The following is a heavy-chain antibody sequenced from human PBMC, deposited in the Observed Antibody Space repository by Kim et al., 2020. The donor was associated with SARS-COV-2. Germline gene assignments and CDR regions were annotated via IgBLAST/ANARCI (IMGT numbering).Heavy chain of an antibody. Sequence: GGSLRLSCATSGFTFSSYAMHWVRQAPGKGLEWVAAISNDGSNKYYVDSLKGRFTVSRDNSKNTLYLQMSSLRPEDTAVYYCARGGGFFADASFDAWGQG. CDR1: GFTFSSYA. J-gene: IGHJ4*01. CDR2: ISNDGSNK. CDR3: ARGGGFFADASFDA. V-gene: IGHV3-30*04. D-gene: IGHD3-16*01.